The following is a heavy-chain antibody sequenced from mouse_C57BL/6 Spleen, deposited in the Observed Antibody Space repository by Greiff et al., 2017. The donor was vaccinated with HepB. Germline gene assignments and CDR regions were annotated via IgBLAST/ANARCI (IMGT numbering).Heavy chain of an antibody. Sequence: EVQGVESGEGLVKPGGSLKLSCAASGFTFSSYAMSWVRQTPEKSLEWVAYISSGGDYIYYADTVKGRFTISRDNARNTLYLQMSSLKSEDTAMYYCTRDGLHYFDYWGQGTTLTVSS. J-gene: IGHJ2*01. D-gene: IGHD2-2*01. V-gene: IGHV5-9-1*02. CDR2: ISSGGDYI. CDR1: GFTFSSYA. CDR3: TRDGLHYFDY.